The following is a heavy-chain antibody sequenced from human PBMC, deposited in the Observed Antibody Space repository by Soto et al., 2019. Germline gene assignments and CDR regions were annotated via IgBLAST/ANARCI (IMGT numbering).Heavy chain of an antibody. CDR3: ARRGYSSSWYYYYYYGMDV. V-gene: IGHV1-46*02. D-gene: IGHD6-13*01. J-gene: IGHJ6*02. CDR2: INPSGGST. Sequence: ASVKVSCKASGDTFNFYTINWVRQAPGLGLEWMGRINPSGGSTSSAQKFQGRVTMTRDTSTSTAYMELSSLRSEDTAVYYCARRGYSSSWYYYYYYGMDVWGQGTTVTVSS. CDR1: GDTFNFYT.